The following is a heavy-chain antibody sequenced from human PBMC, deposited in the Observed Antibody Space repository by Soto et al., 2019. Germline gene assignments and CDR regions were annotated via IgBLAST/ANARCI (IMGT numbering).Heavy chain of an antibody. CDR2: IYSGGST. J-gene: IGHJ6*02. Sequence: GGSLRLSCAASGFNVSSNYMSWVRQAPGKGLEWVSVIYSGGSTYYADSVKGRFTISRDNSKNTLYLQMNSLRAEDTAVYYCARGPVPAAMSYYYYGMDVWGQGTTVTVSS. D-gene: IGHD2-2*01. CDR3: ARGPVPAAMSYYYYGMDV. CDR1: GFNVSSNY. V-gene: IGHV3-53*01.